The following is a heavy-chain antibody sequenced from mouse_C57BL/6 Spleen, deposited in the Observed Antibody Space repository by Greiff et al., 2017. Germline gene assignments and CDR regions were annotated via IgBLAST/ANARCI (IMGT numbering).Heavy chain of an antibody. J-gene: IGHJ4*01. CDR1: GYSITSGYY. CDR2: ISYDGSN. D-gene: IGHD2-3*01. CDR3: AEGYYAAMDY. Sequence: EVKLQESGPGLVKPSQSLSLTCSVTGYSITSGYYWNWIRQFPGNKLEWMGYISYDGSNNYNPSLKNRISITRDTSKNQFFLKLNSVTTEDTATYYCAEGYYAAMDYWGQGTSVTVSS. V-gene: IGHV3-6*01.